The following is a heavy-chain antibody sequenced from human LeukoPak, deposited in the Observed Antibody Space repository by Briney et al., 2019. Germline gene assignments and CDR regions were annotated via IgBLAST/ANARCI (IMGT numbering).Heavy chain of an antibody. CDR1: GGSISSYY. Sequence: SETLSLTCTVSGGSISSYYWSWIRQPPGKGLEWIGYIYYSGGTNYNPSLKSRVTISVDTSKNQFSLKLSSVTAADTAVYYCARSSYSSSWYVDCWGQGTLVSVSS. V-gene: IGHV4-59*01. CDR2: IYYSGGT. D-gene: IGHD6-13*01. CDR3: ARSSYSSSWYVDC. J-gene: IGHJ4*02.